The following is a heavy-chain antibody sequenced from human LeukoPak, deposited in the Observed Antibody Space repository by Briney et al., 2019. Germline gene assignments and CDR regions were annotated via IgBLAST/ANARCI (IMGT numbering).Heavy chain of an antibody. CDR1: GYTFTSYD. V-gene: IGHV1-8*01. CDR2: MNPNSGNT. Sequence: GASVKVSCKASGYTFTSYDINWVRQATGQGLEWRGWMNPNSGNTGYAQKFQGRVTMTRNTSISTAYMELSSLRSEDTAVYYCARWTSSTNRNYYYYYGMDVWGQGTTVTVSS. D-gene: IGHD2-2*01. CDR3: ARWTSSTNRNYYYYYGMDV. J-gene: IGHJ6*02.